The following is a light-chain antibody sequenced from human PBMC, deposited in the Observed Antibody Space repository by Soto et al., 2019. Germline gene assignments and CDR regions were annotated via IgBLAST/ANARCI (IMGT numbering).Light chain of an antibody. CDR3: LHYRSS. CDR1: QSVSSSY. V-gene: IGKV3-20*01. Sequence: EIVLTQSPGTLSLSPGERATLSCRAGQSVSSSYLAWYQQKPGQPPRLLIFGASSRATGIPDRFTGSGSGTDFTLAITRLEPEDFAVYYCLHYRSSFGLGPQVEI. CDR2: GAS. J-gene: IGKJ4*01.